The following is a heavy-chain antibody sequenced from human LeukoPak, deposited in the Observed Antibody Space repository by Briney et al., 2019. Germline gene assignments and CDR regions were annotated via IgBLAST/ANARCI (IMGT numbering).Heavy chain of an antibody. CDR3: ARWFCITNTCFHMDV. CDR1: GGSISSFY. Sequence: SETLSLTCTFSGGSISSFYWSWIRQPPGGGLDWIGYVHYTGNTASNPSLKSRVTMSVDTSKNQFSLKLSSVTAADSAVYYCARWFCITNTCFHMDVWGKGTTVTVSS. J-gene: IGHJ6*03. V-gene: IGHV4-59*08. CDR2: VHYTGNT. D-gene: IGHD3-10*01.